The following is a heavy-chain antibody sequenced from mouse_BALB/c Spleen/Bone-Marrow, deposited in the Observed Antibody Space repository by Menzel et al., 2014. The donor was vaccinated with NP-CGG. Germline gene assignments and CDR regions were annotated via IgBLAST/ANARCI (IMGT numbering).Heavy chain of an antibody. V-gene: IGHV5-17*02. D-gene: IGHD2-4*01. CDR2: ISSGSSTI. J-gene: IGHJ4*01. Sequence: EVQLVESGGGLVQPGGSRKLSCAASGFTFSRSGMHWVRQAPEKGLEWVAYISSGSSTIYYAATMKGRFTISRDNPKNTLFLQMTSLGSEDAAMYYCARARSTMITTGAMDYWGQGTSVTVSS. CDR3: ARARSTMITTGAMDY. CDR1: GFTFSRSG.